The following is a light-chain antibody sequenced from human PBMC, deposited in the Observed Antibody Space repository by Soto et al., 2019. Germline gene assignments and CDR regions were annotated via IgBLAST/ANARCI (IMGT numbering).Light chain of an antibody. CDR2: AAS. Sequence: DIQMTQSPSSLPASVGDRVTITCRASQSITNYFSWYQQRPGKAPKLLIHAASNLQSGVPSRFSGSGSETDFSLTISSLQPEDFATYYCQQSYSAPRTFGQGTRLEIK. V-gene: IGKV1-39*01. J-gene: IGKJ2*01. CDR1: QSITNY. CDR3: QQSYSAPRT.